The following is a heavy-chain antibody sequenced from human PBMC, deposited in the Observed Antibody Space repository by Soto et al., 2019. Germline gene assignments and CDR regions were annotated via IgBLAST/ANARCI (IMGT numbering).Heavy chain of an antibody. D-gene: IGHD3-10*01. CDR3: ARSPPSSYYGGSGTFDY. CDR1: GGFTSTNNW. Sequence: QLQLQESGPGLVRPSGTLSLTCAVSGGFTSTNNWWSWVRQPPGKGLEWIGDAYHSGSTEYNPSLKTRLSISVDKSKNQISLKLTSATAADTAVYYCARSPPSSYYGGSGTFDYWGQGTLVTVSS. CDR2: AYHSGST. J-gene: IGHJ4*02. V-gene: IGHV4-4*02.